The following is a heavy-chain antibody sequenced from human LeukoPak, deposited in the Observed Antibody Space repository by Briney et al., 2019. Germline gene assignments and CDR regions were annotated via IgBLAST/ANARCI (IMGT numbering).Heavy chain of an antibody. D-gene: IGHD4-23*01. J-gene: IGHJ3*01. CDR1: GFSVSNTY. V-gene: IGHV3-53*01. CDR3: AKDPNGDYVGAFDF. CDR2: IYSGGNT. Sequence: GGSLRLSCAASGFSVSNTYMSWVRQAPGKGLEWVSIIYSGGNTYYADSVKGRFTISRDNSKRTLYLQMNSLRAEDTAMYYCAKDPNGDYVGAFDFWGQGTLVTVSS.